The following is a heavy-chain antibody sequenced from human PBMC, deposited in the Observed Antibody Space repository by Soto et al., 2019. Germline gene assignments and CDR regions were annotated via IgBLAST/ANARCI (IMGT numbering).Heavy chain of an antibody. D-gene: IGHD5-12*01. CDR1: GFTFDDYA. Sequence: SLRLSCAASGFTFDDYAMHWVRQAPGKGLEWVSGISWNSGSIGYADSVKGRFTISRDNAKNSLYLQMNSLRAEDTAVYYCADRRDGYNYFDYWGQGTLVTVSS. V-gene: IGHV3-9*01. CDR3: ADRRDGYNYFDY. CDR2: ISWNSGSI. J-gene: IGHJ4*02.